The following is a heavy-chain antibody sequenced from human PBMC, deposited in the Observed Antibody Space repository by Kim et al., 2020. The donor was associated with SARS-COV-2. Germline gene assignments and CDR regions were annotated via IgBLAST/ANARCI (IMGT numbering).Heavy chain of an antibody. J-gene: IGHJ4*02. D-gene: IGHD4-17*01. V-gene: IGHV4-31*03. CDR3: ARGGYDYGEHLFDY. Sequence: SETLSLTCTVSGGSISSGGYYWSWIRQHPGKGLEWIGYIYYSGSTYYNPSLKSRVTISVDTSKNQFSLKLSSVTAADTAVYYCARGGYDYGEHLFDYWGQGTLVTVSS. CDR1: GGSISSGGYY. CDR2: IYYSGST.